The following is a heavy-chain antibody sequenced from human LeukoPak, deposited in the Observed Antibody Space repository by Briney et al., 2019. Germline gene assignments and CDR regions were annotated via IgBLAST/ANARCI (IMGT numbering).Heavy chain of an antibody. CDR2: ISYDGSNK. V-gene: IGHV3-30*04. CDR1: GFTFSSYA. Sequence: GGSLILSCAASGFTFSSYAMHWVRQAPGKGLEWVAVISYDGSNKYYADSVKGRFTISRDNSKNTLYLQMNSLRAADTAVYYCAREGYDFWSGYSFYFDYWGQGTLVTVSS. CDR3: AREGYDFWSGYSFYFDY. D-gene: IGHD3-3*01. J-gene: IGHJ4*02.